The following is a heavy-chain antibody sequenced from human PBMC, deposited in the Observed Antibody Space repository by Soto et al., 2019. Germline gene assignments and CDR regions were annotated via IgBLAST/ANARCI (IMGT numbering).Heavy chain of an antibody. D-gene: IGHD2-15*01. CDR3: ARHYCSGGSCLFGP. J-gene: IGHJ5*02. CDR2: INSDGTST. V-gene: IGHV3-74*01. Sequence: GGSLRLSCAASGFTFSSYWMHWVRQAPGKGLVWVSRINSDGTSTTYADSVKGRFTFSRDNAKNSLYLQMNSLRAEDTAVYYCARHYCSGGSCLFGPWGQGTLVTVSS. CDR1: GFTFSSYW.